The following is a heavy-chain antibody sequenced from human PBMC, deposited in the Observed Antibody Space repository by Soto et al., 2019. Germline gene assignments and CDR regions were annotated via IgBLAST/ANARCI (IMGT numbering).Heavy chain of an antibody. D-gene: IGHD7-27*01. CDR2: FSWNSGSI. Sequence: GGSLKLSCAPSGFTFEDYAIHWVRQAPGKALEWVSGFSWNSGSIGYADSVKGRFTISRDNAKNSLYLQMNSLRAEDTALYYCAKDLTGDYYYYYGMDVWGQGTTVTVSS. J-gene: IGHJ6*02. CDR1: GFTFEDYA. V-gene: IGHV3-9*01. CDR3: AKDLTGDYYYYYGMDV.